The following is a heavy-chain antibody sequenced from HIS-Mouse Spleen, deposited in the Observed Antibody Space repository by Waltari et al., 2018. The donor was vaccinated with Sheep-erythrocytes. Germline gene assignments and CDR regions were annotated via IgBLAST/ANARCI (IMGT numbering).Heavy chain of an antibody. CDR3: ARHKDTAMVHFDY. CDR1: GGSISSSSYY. D-gene: IGHD5-18*01. Sequence: QLQLQESGPGLVKPSETLSLTCTVSGGSISSSSYYWGGIRQPQGKGLEWIGSIYYSGRTYYNPSLKSRVTISVDTSKNQFSLKLSSVTTADTAVYYCARHKDTAMVHFDYWGQGTLVTVSS. J-gene: IGHJ4*02. CDR2: IYYSGRT. V-gene: IGHV4-39*01.